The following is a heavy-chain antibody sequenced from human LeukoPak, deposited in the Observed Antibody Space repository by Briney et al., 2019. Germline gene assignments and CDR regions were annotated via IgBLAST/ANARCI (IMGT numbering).Heavy chain of an antibody. CDR3: ARAEYYYDSSGYYYDY. V-gene: IGHV3-53*01. Sequence: GRSLRLSCAASGFTVSSNYMSWVRQAPGKGLEWVSVIYSGGSTYYADSVKGRFTISRDNSKNTLYLQMNSLRAEDTAVYYCARAEYYYDSSGYYYDYWGQGTLVTVSS. J-gene: IGHJ4*02. D-gene: IGHD3-22*01. CDR2: IYSGGST. CDR1: GFTVSSNY.